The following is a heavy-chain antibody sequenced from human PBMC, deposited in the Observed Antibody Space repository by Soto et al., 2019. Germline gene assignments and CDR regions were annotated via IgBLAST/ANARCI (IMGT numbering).Heavy chain of an antibody. V-gene: IGHV1-69*06. CDR2: IIPMFETA. CDR3: ARTVVVSGIQYYYYYGLDV. Sequence: SVKVSCKASGGTFSSYAISWVRQAPGQGLEWMGRIIPMFETANYAQKFQGRVTITADKSTSTAYMELSSLRSEDTAVYYCARTVVVSGIQYYYYYGLDVWGQGTTVTVSS. J-gene: IGHJ6*02. CDR1: GGTFSSYA. D-gene: IGHD2-21*02.